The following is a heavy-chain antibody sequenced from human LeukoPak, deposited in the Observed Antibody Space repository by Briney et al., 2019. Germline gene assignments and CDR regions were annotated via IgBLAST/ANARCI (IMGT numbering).Heavy chain of an antibody. V-gene: IGHV4-39*07. CDR2: IYYSGST. CDR1: GGSISSSSYY. D-gene: IGHD3-9*01. CDR3: ARVERYFDWQNLSYYYYGMDV. J-gene: IGHJ6*02. Sequence: SETLSLTCTVSGGSISSSSYYWGWIRQPPGKGLEWIGSIYYSGSTYYNPSLKSRVTISVDRSKNQFSLKLSSVTAADTAVYYCARVERYFDWQNLSYYYYGMDVWGQGTTVTVSS.